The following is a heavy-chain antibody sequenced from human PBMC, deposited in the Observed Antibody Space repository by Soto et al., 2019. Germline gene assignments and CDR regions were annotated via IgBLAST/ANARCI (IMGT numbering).Heavy chain of an antibody. CDR1: GFIFSDYG. D-gene: IGHD3-22*01. V-gene: IGHV3-30*02. CDR3: AKDSTLDISGPDY. CDR2: IWYDGNNK. J-gene: IGHJ4*02. Sequence: PWGVLRLSCAASGFIFSDYGIHWVRQAPGKGLEWVAVIWYDGNNKYYADSVRGRLNISRHISNKTLYLQMNSLRAEDTGVYYCAKDSTLDISGPDYWGQGTLVNVSS.